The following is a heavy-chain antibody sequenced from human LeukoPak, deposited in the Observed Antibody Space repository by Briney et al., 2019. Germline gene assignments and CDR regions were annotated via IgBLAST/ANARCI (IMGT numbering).Heavy chain of an antibody. Sequence: GGSLRLSCTASGFTFSTYAMTWVRQAPGKGLEWVSAISGSGGNTYYADSVKGRFTISRDSSKNTLYLQMSSLRAEDTAVYYCAKYRANSAYYYYYMDVWGKGTTVTVSS. CDR1: GFTFSTYA. J-gene: IGHJ6*03. V-gene: IGHV3-23*01. CDR2: ISGSGGNT. D-gene: IGHD4-23*01. CDR3: AKYRANSAYYYYYMDV.